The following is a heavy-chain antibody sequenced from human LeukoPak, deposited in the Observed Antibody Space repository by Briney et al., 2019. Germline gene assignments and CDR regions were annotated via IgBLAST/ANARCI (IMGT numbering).Heavy chain of an antibody. V-gene: IGHV3-21*01. CDR3: ARDTLTLRPQAVAGTVEY. Sequence: GGSLRLSCAASGFTFSSYSMNWVRQAPGKGLEWVSSISSSSSYIYYADSVKGRFTISRDNAKNSLYLQMNSLRAEDTAVYYCARDTLTLRPQAVAGTVEYWGQGTLVTVSS. CDR2: ISSSSSYI. D-gene: IGHD6-19*01. CDR1: GFTFSSYS. J-gene: IGHJ4*02.